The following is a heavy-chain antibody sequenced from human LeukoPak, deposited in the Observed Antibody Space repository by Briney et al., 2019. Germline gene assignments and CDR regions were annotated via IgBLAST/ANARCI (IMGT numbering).Heavy chain of an antibody. CDR1: GFTVSSNY. CDR3: ARDPPAEDAFDI. Sequence: PGGSLRLSRAASGFTVSSNYMSWVRQAPGKGLEWVSVIYSGGSTYYADSVKGRFTISRDNSKNTLYLQMNSLRAEDTAVYYCARDPPAEDAFDIWGQGTMVTVSS. V-gene: IGHV3-66*01. J-gene: IGHJ3*02. CDR2: IYSGGST.